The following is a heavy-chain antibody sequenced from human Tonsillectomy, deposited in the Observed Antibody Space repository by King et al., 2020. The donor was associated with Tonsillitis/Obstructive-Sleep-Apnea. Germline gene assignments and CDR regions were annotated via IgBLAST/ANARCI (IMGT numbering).Heavy chain of an antibody. CDR2: IWYDGSNE. Sequence: VQLVQSGGGVVQPGRSLRLSCAASGFTFSSYGMHWVRQAPGKGLEWVAVIWYDGSNEYYADSVKGRFTISRDNSKNTLYLQMNSLRAEDTAVYYCARGWLLFDYYDGMDVWGQGTTVTVSS. J-gene: IGHJ6*02. V-gene: IGHV3-33*01. D-gene: IGHD3-3*01. CDR3: ARGWLLFDYYDGMDV. CDR1: GFTFSSYG.